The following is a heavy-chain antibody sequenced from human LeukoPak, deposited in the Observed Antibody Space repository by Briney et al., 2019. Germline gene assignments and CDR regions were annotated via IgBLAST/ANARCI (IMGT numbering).Heavy chain of an antibody. Sequence: GGSLRLSCAASGFTFSNYGMHWVRQAPGKGLEWVAVIWDDGSNKYYGDSMKGRFTISRDNSKNTLYLQMNSLRAEDTAVYYCAKDRRYFDWLSPFDYWGQGTLVTVSS. CDR3: AKDRRYFDWLSPFDY. CDR2: IWDDGSNK. J-gene: IGHJ4*02. V-gene: IGHV3-33*06. CDR1: GFTFSNYG. D-gene: IGHD3-9*01.